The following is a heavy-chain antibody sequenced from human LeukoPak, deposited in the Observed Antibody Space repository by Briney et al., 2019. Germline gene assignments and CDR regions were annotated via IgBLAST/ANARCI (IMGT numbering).Heavy chain of an antibody. CDR2: ISSGGNVE. J-gene: IGHJ4*02. Sequence: PGGSLRLSCAASGFTFSSYEMNWVRQALGKGLEWVAHISSGGNVEYYLDSVRGRFTMSRDNAKSLLFLQMNSLRAEDTAVYYCARDTLNGPFVISLDYWGQGALVTVSS. V-gene: IGHV3-48*03. CDR1: GFTFSSYE. CDR3: ARDTLNGPFVISLDY. D-gene: IGHD3-9*01.